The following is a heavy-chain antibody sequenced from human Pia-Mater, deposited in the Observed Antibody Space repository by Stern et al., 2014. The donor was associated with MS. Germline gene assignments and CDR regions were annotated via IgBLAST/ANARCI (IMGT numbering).Heavy chain of an antibody. J-gene: IGHJ4*02. CDR2: ISSSGTSV. V-gene: IGHV3-11*01. D-gene: IGHD3-16*02. Sequence: VQLVESGGGLVKPGGSLRLSCAASGFNFNALYINWIRQRPGKGLEWIAYISSSGTSVHYADSVKGRFIVSRNKDSNSFYLQMDSLRAEDTAIYYCSTLVAHWGQGTLVTVSS. CDR3: STLVAH. CDR1: GFNFNALY.